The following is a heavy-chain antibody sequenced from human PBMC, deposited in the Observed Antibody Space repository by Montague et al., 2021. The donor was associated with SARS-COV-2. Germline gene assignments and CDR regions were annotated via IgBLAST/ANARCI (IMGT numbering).Heavy chain of an antibody. CDR1: GGSFSGYY. Sequence: SETLSLTCAVYGGSFSGYYWSWIRQPPGKGLEWIGEINHSGSTNYKPSLKSRFTISVATSKNQCSRKLSSVTAPDTAVYYCARSRYFYWPPRYYFDYWGQGTLVTVSS. D-gene: IGHD3-9*01. CDR2: INHSGST. J-gene: IGHJ4*02. CDR3: ARSRYFYWPPRYYFDY. V-gene: IGHV4-34*01.